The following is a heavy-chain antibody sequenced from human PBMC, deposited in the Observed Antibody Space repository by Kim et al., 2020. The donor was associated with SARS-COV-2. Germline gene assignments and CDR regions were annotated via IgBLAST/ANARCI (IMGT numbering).Heavy chain of an antibody. Sequence: SVKGRFTISRDDSKSIAYLQMNSLKTEDTAVYYGTREVWLRFDYYAMDVWGQGTTVTVSS. D-gene: IGHD5-12*01. V-gene: IGHV3-49*02. J-gene: IGHJ6*02. CDR3: TREVWLRFDYYAMDV.